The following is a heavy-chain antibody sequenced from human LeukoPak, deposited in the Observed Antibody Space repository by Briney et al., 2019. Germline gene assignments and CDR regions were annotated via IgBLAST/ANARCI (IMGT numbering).Heavy chain of an antibody. Sequence: GGSLKLSCATSGFTFSSNWMSWVRHVPGRGLDWVANIKPDGSAEYYAASVKGRFTVSRDNAENSLYLQMNSLRVEDTAVYYCARANNSSWHNWGQGTLVTVSS. D-gene: IGHD6-13*01. CDR1: GFTFSSNW. CDR3: ARANNSSWHN. J-gene: IGHJ4*02. CDR2: IKPDGSAE. V-gene: IGHV3-7*01.